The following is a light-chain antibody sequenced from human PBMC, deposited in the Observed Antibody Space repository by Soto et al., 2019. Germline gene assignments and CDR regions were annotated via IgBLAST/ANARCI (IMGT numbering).Light chain of an antibody. CDR2: DVS. CDR1: SSDVGGYNY. Sequence: QSVLTQPASVSGSPGQSITISCTGTSSDVGGYNYVSWYQHHPGKAPKLMIFDVSNRPSGVSKHFSGSKSGNTASLTISGLQPEDEADYYCSSYTTSNTRQIVFGTGTKVTVL. CDR3: SSYTTSNTRQIV. V-gene: IGLV2-14*03. J-gene: IGLJ1*01.